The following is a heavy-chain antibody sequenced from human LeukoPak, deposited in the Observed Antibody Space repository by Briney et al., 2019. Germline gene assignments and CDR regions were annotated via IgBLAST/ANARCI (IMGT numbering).Heavy chain of an antibody. CDR3: ARVAAEVVGVPGAIGFGWLRRDYYYMDV. D-gene: IGHD2-2*02. Sequence: ASVKVSCKASGYTFTSYYMHWVRQAPGQGLEWMGIINPSGGSTSYAQKFQGRVTMTRDMSTSTVYMELSSLRSEDTAVYYCARVAAEVVGVPGAIGFGWLRRDYYYMDVWGKGTTVTISS. J-gene: IGHJ6*03. CDR1: GYTFTSYY. CDR2: INPSGGST. V-gene: IGHV1-46*01.